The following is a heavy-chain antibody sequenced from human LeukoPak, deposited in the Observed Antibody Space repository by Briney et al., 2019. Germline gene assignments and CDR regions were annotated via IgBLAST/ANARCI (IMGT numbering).Heavy chain of an antibody. J-gene: IGHJ4*02. D-gene: IGHD6-13*01. CDR2: ISYDGSNK. V-gene: IGHV3-30-3*01. Sequence: PGGSLRLSCAASGFTFSSYAMHWVRQAPGKGLEWVAVISYDGSNKYYADSVKGRFTISRDNSKNTLYLQMNSLRAEDTAVYYCARGLPFFIAAAGYFDYWGQGTLVTVSS. CDR3: ARGLPFFIAAAGYFDY. CDR1: GFTFSSYA.